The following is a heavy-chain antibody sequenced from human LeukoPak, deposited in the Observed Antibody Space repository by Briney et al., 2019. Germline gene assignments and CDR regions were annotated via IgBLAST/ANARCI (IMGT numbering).Heavy chain of an antibody. J-gene: IGHJ4*02. Sequence: SETLSLTCAVSGYSISRVYYWGWLRQPPGKGLEWIDNVYHSGRTYYNPSLKSRVTISVDTSKNQFSLKLSSVTAADTAVYYCARTGLYGSGSSDYWGQGTLVTVSS. D-gene: IGHD3-10*01. CDR2: VYHSGRT. V-gene: IGHV4-38-2*01. CDR3: ARTGLYGSGSSDY. CDR1: GYSISRVYY.